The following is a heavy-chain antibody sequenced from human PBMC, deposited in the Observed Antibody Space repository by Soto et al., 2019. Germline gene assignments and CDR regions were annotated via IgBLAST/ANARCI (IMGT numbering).Heavy chain of an antibody. Sequence: QVQLVQSGAELKMPGASVKVSCKASGYTFTNYYMHWVRQGPGQGGEGMGVINPSGGGTTYAQNFQGRVTMTRDTSTSTVYMELSSLRSEDTAVYYCARAGDSSGWSDAFDIWGQGTKVTVSS. CDR1: GYTFTNYY. CDR3: ARAGDSSGWSDAFDI. V-gene: IGHV1-46*03. CDR2: INPSGGGT. D-gene: IGHD6-19*01. J-gene: IGHJ3*02.